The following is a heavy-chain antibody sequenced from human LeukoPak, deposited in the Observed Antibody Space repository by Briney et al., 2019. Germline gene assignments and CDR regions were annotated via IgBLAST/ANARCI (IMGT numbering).Heavy chain of an antibody. D-gene: IGHD3-10*01. V-gene: IGHV4-39*01. Sequence: SETLSLTCTVSGGSISSSSYYWGWIRQPPGKGLKWIGSIYYSGSTYYNPSLKSRVTISVDTSKNQFSLKLSSVTAADTAVYYCARHRNYGSGPNWFDPWGQGTLVTVSS. CDR1: GGSISSSSYY. CDR2: IYYSGST. CDR3: ARHRNYGSGPNWFDP. J-gene: IGHJ5*02.